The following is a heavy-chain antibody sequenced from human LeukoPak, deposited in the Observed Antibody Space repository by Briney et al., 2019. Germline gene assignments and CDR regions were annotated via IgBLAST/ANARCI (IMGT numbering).Heavy chain of an antibody. V-gene: IGHV3-30*04. CDR3: AKDVNWNESY. J-gene: IGHJ4*02. Sequence: GGSLRLSCAASGFTFSSYAMHWVRQAPGKGLEWVAVISYDGSNKYDADSVKGRFTISRDNSKNTLYLQMNSLRAEDTAVYYCAKDVNWNESYWGQGTLVTVSS. CDR1: GFTFSSYA. D-gene: IGHD1-1*01. CDR2: ISYDGSNK.